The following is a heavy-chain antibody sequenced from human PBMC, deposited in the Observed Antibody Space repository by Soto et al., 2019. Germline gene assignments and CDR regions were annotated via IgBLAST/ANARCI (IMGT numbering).Heavy chain of an antibody. D-gene: IGHD2-15*01. V-gene: IGHV4-34*01. J-gene: IGHJ4*02. Sequence: SETLSLTCAVYGGSFSGYYWSWIRQPPGKGLEWIGEINHSGSTNYNPSLKSRVTISVDTSKNQFSLKLGSVTAADTAVYYCARYSLSRYYFDYWGQGTLVTVSS. CDR1: GGSFSGYY. CDR2: INHSGST. CDR3: ARYSLSRYYFDY.